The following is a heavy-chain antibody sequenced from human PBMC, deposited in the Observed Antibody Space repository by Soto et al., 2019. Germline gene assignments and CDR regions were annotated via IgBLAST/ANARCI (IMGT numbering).Heavy chain of an antibody. CDR2: IYYSGST. J-gene: IGHJ5*02. V-gene: IGHV4-39*01. Sequence: QLQLQESGPGLVKPSETLSLTCTVSGGSISSSSYYWGWIRQPPGKGLEWIGSIYYSGSTYYNPSLKSRVTISVDTSKSQFSLKLSSVTAADTAVYYCASHMNDILTGYWGLDPWGQGTLVTVSS. D-gene: IGHD3-9*01. CDR1: GGSISSSSYY. CDR3: ASHMNDILTGYWGLDP.